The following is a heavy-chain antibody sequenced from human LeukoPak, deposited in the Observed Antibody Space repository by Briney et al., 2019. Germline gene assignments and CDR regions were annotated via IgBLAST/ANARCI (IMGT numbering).Heavy chain of an antibody. Sequence: WGSLRLSCAASGFTFSSYWMSWVRQAPGKGQELVSNINQDESEKYYLDSVKGRFTISRDNAKNSLYLQMNSLRAEDTAVYYCARRAALFVVVPAADFDYWGQGTLVTVSS. V-gene: IGHV3-7*03. CDR3: ARRAALFVVVPAADFDY. CDR1: GFTFSSYW. J-gene: IGHJ4*02. CDR2: INQDESEK. D-gene: IGHD2-2*01.